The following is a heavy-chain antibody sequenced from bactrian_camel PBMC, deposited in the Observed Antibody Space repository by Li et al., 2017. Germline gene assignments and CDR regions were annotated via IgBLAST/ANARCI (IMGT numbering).Heavy chain of an antibody. CDR3: AARGGGGRVGCSGGRYGDADFGR. V-gene: IGHV3S53*01. J-gene: IGHJ6*01. Sequence: VQLVESGGGSVQAGGSLTLSCTASQSTYRSICMAWFRQAPGAKRETVATIDSNGVTKVADSVKARFTASKDNDKKTWYLQMNSLTPEDTAMYYCAARGGGGRVGCSGGRYGDADFGRWGQGTQVTVS. CDR1: QSTYRSIC. D-gene: IGHD5*01. CDR2: IDSNGVT.